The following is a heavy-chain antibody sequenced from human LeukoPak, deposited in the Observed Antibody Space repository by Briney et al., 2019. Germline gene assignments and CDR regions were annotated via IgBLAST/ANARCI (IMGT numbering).Heavy chain of an antibody. D-gene: IGHD2-2*02. Sequence: GGSLRLSCAASGFTFSSYSMNWVRQAPGKGLEWVSSISSSSSYIYYADSVEGRFTISRDNAKSSLYLQMNSLRAEDTAVYYCAREATHIPYWGQGTLVTVSS. CDR1: GFTFSSYS. J-gene: IGHJ4*02. CDR2: ISSSSSYI. V-gene: IGHV3-21*01. CDR3: AREATHIPY.